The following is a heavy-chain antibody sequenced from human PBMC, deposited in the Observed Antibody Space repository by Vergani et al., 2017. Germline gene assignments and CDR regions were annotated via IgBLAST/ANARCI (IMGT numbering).Heavy chain of an antibody. CDR1: GFTFSNAW. J-gene: IGHJ4*02. D-gene: IGHD3-16*01. Sequence: EVQLVESGGGLVKPRRSLRLSCAASGFTFSNAWMSWVRQAPGKGLEWVGHIKSYTDGGTTDYAAPVKGRFTISRDDSKNTLFLQMNSLKTEDTAVYYCTRDRLDDSYAYFDYWGQGTLVTVSP. V-gene: IGHV3-15*01. CDR3: TRDRLDDSYAYFDY. CDR2: IKSYTDGGTT.